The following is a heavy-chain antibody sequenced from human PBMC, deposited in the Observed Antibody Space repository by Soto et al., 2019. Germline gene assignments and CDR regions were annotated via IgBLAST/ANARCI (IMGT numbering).Heavy chain of an antibody. J-gene: IGHJ6*03. CDR3: AKDTSSAPYYMDV. D-gene: IGHD2-2*01. Sequence: EVQVLESGGGSVQPGGSLRLSCAASGFTFSNFAMSWVRHAPGQGLEWVSEIRGSTGNTYYADSVKGRFITSRDNSKNMMHLQMNRLRAEDTAVYYCAKDTSSAPYYMDVWGKGTTVTVSS. V-gene: IGHV3-23*01. CDR1: GFTFSNFA. CDR2: IRGSTGNT.